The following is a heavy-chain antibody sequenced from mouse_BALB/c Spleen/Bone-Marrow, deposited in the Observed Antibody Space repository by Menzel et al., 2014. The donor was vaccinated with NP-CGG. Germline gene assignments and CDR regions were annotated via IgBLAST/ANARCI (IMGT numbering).Heavy chain of an antibody. J-gene: IGHJ2*01. CDR1: GYTLTSYW. Sequence: QVQLQQSGAELARPGASVKLSCKASGYTLTSYWMQWVKQRPGQGLEWIGAIYPGDGDTRYTQKFKGKATLTADKSSSTAYMQLSSLASEDSAVYYCARRRREYYFDYWGQGTTLTVSS. CDR2: IYPGDGDT. V-gene: IGHV1-87*01. D-gene: IGHD2-12*01. CDR3: ARRRREYYFDY.